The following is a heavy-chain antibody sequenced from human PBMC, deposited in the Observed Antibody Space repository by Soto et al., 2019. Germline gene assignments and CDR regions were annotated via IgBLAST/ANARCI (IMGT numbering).Heavy chain of an antibody. CDR3: ARDVAAADY. CDR2: INPSGGST. D-gene: IGHD6-13*01. Sequence: QVQLVQSGAEVKKPGASVKVSCKASGYTLTSYFIHWVRQAPGQGLEWMGIINPSGGSTTYAQKFQGRVPMARDTSTSTVYMELSSLKSEDTAVYYCARDVAAADYWGQGTLVTVSS. CDR1: GYTLTSYF. J-gene: IGHJ4*02. V-gene: IGHV1-46*01.